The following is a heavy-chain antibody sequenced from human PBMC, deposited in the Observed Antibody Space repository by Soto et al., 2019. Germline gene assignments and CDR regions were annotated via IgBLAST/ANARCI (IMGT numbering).Heavy chain of an antibody. D-gene: IGHD2-15*01. CDR2: INWNGGST. Sequence: GSLRLSCAASGFTFDDYGMSWVRQAPGKGLEWVSGINWNGGSTGYADSVKGRFTISRDNAKNSLYLQMNSLRAEDTALYYCARGYCSGGSCSYYYYGMDVWGQGTTVTVSS. CDR1: GFTFDDYG. J-gene: IGHJ6*02. V-gene: IGHV3-20*04. CDR3: ARGYCSGGSCSYYYYGMDV.